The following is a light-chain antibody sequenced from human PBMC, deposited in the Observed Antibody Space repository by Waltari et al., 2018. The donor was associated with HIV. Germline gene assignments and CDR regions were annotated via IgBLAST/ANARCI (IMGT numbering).Light chain of an antibody. Sequence: EIVMTQSPATLSVSPGERATLSCRASPSVSSYLAWYQPKPGQAPRLLLCGASTRATGIPARFSGSGFGTEFTLTISRLQSEDFAVYYCQQYNNWPPEFTFGPGTKVDIK. CDR2: GAS. J-gene: IGKJ3*01. V-gene: IGKV3D-15*01. CDR1: PSVSSY. CDR3: QQYNNWPPEFT.